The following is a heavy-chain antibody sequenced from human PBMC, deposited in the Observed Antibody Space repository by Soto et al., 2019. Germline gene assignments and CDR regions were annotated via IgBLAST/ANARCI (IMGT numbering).Heavy chain of an antibody. CDR3: AREWVTTAHFGVT. CDR2: INHSGST. J-gene: IGHJ5*02. CDR1: GGSFSGYY. V-gene: IGHV4-34*01. D-gene: IGHD3-3*01. Sequence: QVQLQQWGAGLLKPSETLSLTCAVYGGSFSGYYWSWIRQPPGKGLEWIGEINHSGSTNYNPSLKSRVTISVDTSKNQFSLKLRSVTAADTAVYYCAREWVTTAHFGVTWGQGTLVTVSS.